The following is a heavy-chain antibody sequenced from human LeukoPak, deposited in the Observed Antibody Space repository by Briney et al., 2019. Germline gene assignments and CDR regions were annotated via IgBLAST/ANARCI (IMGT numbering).Heavy chain of an antibody. D-gene: IGHD3-22*01. Sequence: GGSLRLSCAASGFTFSSYGMHWVRQAPGKGLEWVAVIWYDGSNKYYADSVKGRFTISRDNSKNTLYLQMNSLRAEDTAVYYCAKASTSSGYYYVRVDNWGQGTLVTVSA. CDR3: AKASTSSGYYYVRVDN. V-gene: IGHV3-33*06. J-gene: IGHJ4*02. CDR1: GFTFSSYG. CDR2: IWYDGSNK.